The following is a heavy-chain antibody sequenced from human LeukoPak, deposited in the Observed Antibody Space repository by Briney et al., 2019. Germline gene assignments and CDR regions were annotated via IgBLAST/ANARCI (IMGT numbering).Heavy chain of an antibody. D-gene: IGHD1-26*01. CDR3: ARDGGSFSYNMDV. Sequence: GASVKVSCKASGYSFIRYHIHWVRQAPGQGLEWMGVLKLYDGSISHAQKFQGRVTMTSDTSTSTVYMELSSLRSEDTAVYFCARDGGSFSYNMDVGAKGTTVTVSS. V-gene: IGHV1-46*01. J-gene: IGHJ6*04. CDR2: LKLYDGSI. CDR1: GYSFIRYH.